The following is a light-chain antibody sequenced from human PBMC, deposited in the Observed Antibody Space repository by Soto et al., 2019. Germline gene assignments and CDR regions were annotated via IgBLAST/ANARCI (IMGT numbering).Light chain of an antibody. CDR2: ANS. CDR3: QSYDTSLSGSYV. J-gene: IGLJ1*01. V-gene: IGLV1-40*01. Sequence: QSVLTQPPSVSGAPGQRVIVSFTGSTSNIGAGYDVHWYQQLPGTSPKLLIFANSNRPSGVPDRFSASRSGSSASLTITGLQAEDEADYYCQSYDTSLSGSYVFGSGTKSPS. CDR1: TSNIGAGYD.